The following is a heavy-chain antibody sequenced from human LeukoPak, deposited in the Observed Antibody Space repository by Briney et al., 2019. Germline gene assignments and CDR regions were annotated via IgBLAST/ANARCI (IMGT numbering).Heavy chain of an antibody. CDR1: GFTVGTNY. V-gene: IGHV3-53*01. J-gene: IGHJ3*01. CDR3: AREKYDDSGPDAFDF. CDR2: LYSGGIT. Sequence: GGSLRLSCAVSGFTVGTNYMSWVRQAPGQGLEWVSSLYSGGITLYADSVRDRFTTSRDNSKNTLYLQMSSLTAEDTAIYYCAREKYDDSGPDAFDFWGQGTMVTVSS. D-gene: IGHD3-22*01.